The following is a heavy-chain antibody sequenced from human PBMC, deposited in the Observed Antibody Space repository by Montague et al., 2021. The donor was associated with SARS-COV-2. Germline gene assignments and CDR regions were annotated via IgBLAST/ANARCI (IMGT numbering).Heavy chain of an antibody. Sequence: PALVKPTQTLTLTCTFSGFSLGTSGVGVGWIRQPPGKALEWLALIYWDDDKRYSPSLKSRLTITKDTSKNQVVLTMTNMDPVDTATYYCAHRRGLLLSDAFDIRGQGTMVTVSS. CDR1: GFSLGTSGVG. J-gene: IGHJ3*02. V-gene: IGHV2-5*02. CDR2: IYWDDDK. CDR3: AHRRGLLLSDAFDI. D-gene: IGHD1-26*01.